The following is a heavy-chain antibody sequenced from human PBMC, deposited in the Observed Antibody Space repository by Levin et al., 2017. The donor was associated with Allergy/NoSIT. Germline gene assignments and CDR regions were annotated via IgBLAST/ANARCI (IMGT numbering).Heavy chain of an antibody. CDR3: ARGRVAHYDILTGYYNCAFDS. J-gene: IGHJ3*02. Sequence: ESLKISCAVYGGSFSGTYWSWIRQPPGKGLEWIGEINHSGNTNYNPSLKSRVTISVDTSKNQFSLKLSSVTAADTAVYYCARGRVAHYDILTGYYNCAFDSWGQGTMVTVSS. CDR1: GGSFSGTY. D-gene: IGHD3-9*01. CDR2: INHSGNT. V-gene: IGHV4-34*01.